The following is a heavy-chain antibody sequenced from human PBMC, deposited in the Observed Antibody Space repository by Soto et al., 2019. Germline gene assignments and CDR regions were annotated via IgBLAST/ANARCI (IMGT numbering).Heavy chain of an antibody. CDR3: ARDLFGDILTGSGY. V-gene: IGHV1-18*01. J-gene: IGHJ4*02. CDR2: ISAYNGNT. D-gene: IGHD3-9*01. CDR1: GYTFTSYG. Sequence: GASVKVSCKASGYTFTSYGISWVRQAPGQGLEWMGWISAYNGNTNYAQKLQGRVTMTTDTSTSTAYMELRSLRSDDTAVYYCARDLFGDILTGSGYWGQGTLVTVSS.